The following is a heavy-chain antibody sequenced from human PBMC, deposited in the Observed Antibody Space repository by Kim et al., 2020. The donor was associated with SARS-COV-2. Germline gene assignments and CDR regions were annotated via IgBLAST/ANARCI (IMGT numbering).Heavy chain of an antibody. CDR2: MNPNSGNT. CDR1: GYTFTSYD. CDR3: ASEFCSSTSCFGWFDP. V-gene: IGHV1-8*01. J-gene: IGHJ5*02. Sequence: ASVKVSCKSSGYTFTSYDINWVRQATGQGLEWMGWMNPNSGNTGYAQKFQDRVTMTRNTSISTAYMELSSLRSEDTAVYYCASEFCSSTSCFGWFDPWGQGTLVTVSS. D-gene: IGHD2-2*01.